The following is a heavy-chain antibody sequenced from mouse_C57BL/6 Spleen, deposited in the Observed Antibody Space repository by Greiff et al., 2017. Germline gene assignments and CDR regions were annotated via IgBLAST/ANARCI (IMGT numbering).Heavy chain of an antibody. V-gene: IGHV5-6*01. CDR1: GFTFSSYG. CDR3: ARLTGTVLFDY. J-gene: IGHJ2*01. D-gene: IGHD4-1*01. Sequence: EVQRVESGGDLVKPGGSLKLSCAASGFTFSSYGMSWVRQTPDKRLEWVATISSGGSYTYYPDSVKGRFTISRDNAKNTLYLQMSSLKSEDTAMYYCARLTGTVLFDYWGQGTTLTVSS. CDR2: ISSGGSYT.